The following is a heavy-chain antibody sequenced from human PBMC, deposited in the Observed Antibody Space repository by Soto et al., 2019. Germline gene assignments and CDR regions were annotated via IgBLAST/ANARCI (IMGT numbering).Heavy chain of an antibody. CDR3: AGRRVSNARIY. J-gene: IGHJ4*02. D-gene: IGHD2-8*01. V-gene: IGHV4-4*02. CDR2: VSHSGTT. Sequence: QVQLQESGPGLLEPSGTLSLTCAVSGDSISSGHWWSWVRQAPGKGLEWIGEVSHSGTTNYRPSLKGRSTVSLERSRNQVSLTLSSVTAADTAVYYCAGRRVSNARIYWGQGIRVTVST. CDR1: GDSISSGHW.